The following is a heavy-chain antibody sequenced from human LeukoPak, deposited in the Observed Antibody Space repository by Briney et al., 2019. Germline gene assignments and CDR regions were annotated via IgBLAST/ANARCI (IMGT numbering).Heavy chain of an antibody. J-gene: IGHJ4*02. CDR2: ISSSADRI. D-gene: IGHD4-17*01. CDR3: ARANPTTPIYYFDF. V-gene: IGHV3-48*01. Sequence: GGCLRLSCVGFGFTFRSHGMKWVRQAPGKGLEWISYISSSADRIYYADSVRGRLAISRDNDRNSLFLEMNTLRAEDTAVYYCARANPTTPIYYFDFWGRGTLVTVSS. CDR1: GFTFRSHG.